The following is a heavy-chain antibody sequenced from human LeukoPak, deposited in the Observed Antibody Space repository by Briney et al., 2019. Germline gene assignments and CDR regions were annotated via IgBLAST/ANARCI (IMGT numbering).Heavy chain of an antibody. V-gene: IGHV4-59*01. Sequence: PSETLSLTCIVSGASICDYYWSWIRQPPGAGLEWIGYLYYSGNSNYNPSLKSRVSISLNTSKNQISLKVTSVTAADTAVYYCARGPRPYFDYWGHGSLVTVSS. CDR2: LYYSGNS. CDR3: ARGPRPYFDY. J-gene: IGHJ4*01. CDR1: GASICDYY.